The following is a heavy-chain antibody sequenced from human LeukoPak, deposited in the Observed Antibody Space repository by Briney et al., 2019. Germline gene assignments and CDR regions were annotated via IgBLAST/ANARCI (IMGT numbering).Heavy chain of an antibody. Sequence: GGSLRLSCAASGFTFSRYWMHWVRQAPGKGLVWVSRINIDGRSISYAESAKGRFTMSRDNTENTLYLEMNNLRVDDTAVYYCVRDVWGDRDSYFDYWGQGTLVTVSS. V-gene: IGHV3-74*01. CDR2: INIDGRSI. J-gene: IGHJ4*02. CDR1: GFTFSRYW. D-gene: IGHD2-21*01. CDR3: VRDVWGDRDSYFDY.